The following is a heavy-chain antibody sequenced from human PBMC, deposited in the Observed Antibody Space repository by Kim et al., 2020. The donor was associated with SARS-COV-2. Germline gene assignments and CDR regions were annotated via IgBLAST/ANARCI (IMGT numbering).Heavy chain of an antibody. J-gene: IGHJ6*02. Sequence: SETLSLTCTVSGGSISSYYWSWIRQPAGKGLEWIGRIYTSGSTNYNPSLKSRVTMSVDTSKNQFSLKLSSVTAADTAVYYCARDEVSFTMDGMDVWGQGTTVTVSS. V-gene: IGHV4-4*07. CDR3: ARDEVSFTMDGMDV. D-gene: IGHD3-3*01. CDR1: GGSISSYY. CDR2: IYTSGST.